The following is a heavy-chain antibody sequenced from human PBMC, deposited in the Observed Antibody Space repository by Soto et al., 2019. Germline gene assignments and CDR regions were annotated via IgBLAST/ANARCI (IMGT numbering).Heavy chain of an antibody. D-gene: IGHD6-13*01. CDR1: GFTFREAW. Sequence: GGSLRLSCATSGFTFREAWMSWVRQAPGKGLEWVGRIKSKTDGGTTDYTASVKGRFIISRDDSTDTLYLQMNSLKTADTSVYYCTTIADWGPGTLVTVSS. V-gene: IGHV3-15*01. CDR3: TTIAD. J-gene: IGHJ4*02. CDR2: IKSKTDGGTT.